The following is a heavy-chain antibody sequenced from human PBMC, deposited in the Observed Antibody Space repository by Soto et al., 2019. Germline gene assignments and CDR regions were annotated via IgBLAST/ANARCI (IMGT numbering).Heavy chain of an antibody. V-gene: IGHV4-30-4*01. CDR3: ARKSYYYDSSGYYYVVLDY. CDR1: GGSISSGDYY. D-gene: IGHD3-22*01. CDR2: IYYSGST. J-gene: IGHJ4*02. Sequence: SSETLSLTCTVSGGSISSGDYYWSWIRQPPGKGLEWIGYIYYSGSTYYSPSLKSRVTISVDTSKNQFSLKLSSVTAADTAVYYCARKSYYYDSSGYYYVVLDYWGQGTLVTVSS.